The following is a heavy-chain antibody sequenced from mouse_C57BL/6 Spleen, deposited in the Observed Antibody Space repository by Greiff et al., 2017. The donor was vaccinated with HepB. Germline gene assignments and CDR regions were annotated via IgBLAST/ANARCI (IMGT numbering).Heavy chain of an antibody. Sequence: QVQLQQPGAELVKPGASVKMSCKASGYTFTSYWITWVKQRPGQGLEWIGDIYPGSGSTNYNEKFKSKATLTVDTSSSTAYMQLSSLSSEDSAVYYCARDGAVVAPGAMDYWGQGTSVTVSS. V-gene: IGHV1-55*01. CDR3: ARDGAVVAPGAMDY. CDR1: GYTFTSYW. J-gene: IGHJ4*01. D-gene: IGHD1-1*01. CDR2: IYPGSGST.